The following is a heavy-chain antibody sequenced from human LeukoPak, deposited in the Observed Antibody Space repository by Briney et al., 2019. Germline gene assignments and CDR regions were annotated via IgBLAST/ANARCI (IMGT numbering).Heavy chain of an antibody. D-gene: IGHD6-13*01. Sequence: KPSETLSLTCTVSGGSISSSSYYWGWIRQPPGKGLEWIGSIYYSGSTYYNPSLKSRVTISVDTSKNQFSLKLSSVTAADTAVYFCATSDGTSTYYHYMHVWGKGTTVTVSS. CDR3: ATSDGTSTYYHYMHV. CDR1: GGSISSSSYY. CDR2: IYYSGST. V-gene: IGHV4-39*01. J-gene: IGHJ6*03.